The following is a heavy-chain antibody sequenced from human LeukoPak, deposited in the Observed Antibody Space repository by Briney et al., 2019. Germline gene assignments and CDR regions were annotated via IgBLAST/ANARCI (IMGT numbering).Heavy chain of an antibody. J-gene: IGHJ4*02. Sequence: GGSLRLSCEASGLSIGDYTMHWVRQVPGKGLEWVSLISRNGVATKYADSVRGRFIVSRDNSKNSLYLQMNSLSTEGTALYYCARDTYGSVSPFAYWGQGTLVTVSS. D-gene: IGHD3-10*01. V-gene: IGHV3-43*01. CDR1: GLSIGDYT. CDR3: ARDTYGSVSPFAY. CDR2: ISRNGVAT.